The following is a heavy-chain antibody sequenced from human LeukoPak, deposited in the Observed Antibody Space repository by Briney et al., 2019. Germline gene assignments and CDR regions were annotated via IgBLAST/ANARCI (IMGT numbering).Heavy chain of an antibody. Sequence: GGSLRLSCAASGFTLSSYWMGWVRQAPGKGLEWVANIKQDGSEKHYVDSVKDRFTISRDNAKNSLYLQMDSLTAEDTAVYYCASSAYYRSDYWGLGTLVTVSS. CDR3: ASSAYYRSDY. CDR1: GFTLSSYW. D-gene: IGHD3-22*01. CDR2: IKQDGSEK. V-gene: IGHV3-7*02. J-gene: IGHJ4*02.